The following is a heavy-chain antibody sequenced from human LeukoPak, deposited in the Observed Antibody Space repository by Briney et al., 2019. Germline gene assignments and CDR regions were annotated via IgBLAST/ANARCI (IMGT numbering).Heavy chain of an antibody. CDR3: ARYSSSSGGASHYLDY. CDR2: ISGDGSMT. D-gene: IGHD6-6*01. CDR1: GFTFRSYW. Sequence: PGGSLRLSCAVSGFTFRSYWMHWVRQAPGKGLVWVSRISGDGSMTNYADSLKGRFTISRDNAKNTVYLQMNSLRAEDTAVYYCARYSSSSGGASHYLDYWGQGTLVTVSS. V-gene: IGHV3-74*01. J-gene: IGHJ4*02.